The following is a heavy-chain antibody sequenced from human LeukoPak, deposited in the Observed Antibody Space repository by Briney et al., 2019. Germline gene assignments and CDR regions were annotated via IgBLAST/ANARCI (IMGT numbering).Heavy chain of an antibody. D-gene: IGHD1-26*01. J-gene: IGHJ4*02. V-gene: IGHV4-34*01. CDR2: IDHSGSS. CDR3: AREASGSPEYFDS. Sequence: SETLSLTFAVYSGSFGSHYWSWIRQPPGKGLEWIGEIDHSGSSNYNPSLKSRVTISVDTSKNQFSLKVNSVTAADTAVYYCAREASGSPEYFDSWGQGTLVTVSS. CDR1: SGSFGSHY.